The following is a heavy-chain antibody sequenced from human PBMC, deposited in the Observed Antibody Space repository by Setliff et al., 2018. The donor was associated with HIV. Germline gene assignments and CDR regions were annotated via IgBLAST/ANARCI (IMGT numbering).Heavy chain of an antibody. CDR1: GFTFSSYA. V-gene: IGHV3-30*04. J-gene: IGHJ6*03. CDR2: ISYDGSNK. Sequence: PGGSLRLSCAASGFTFSSYAMHWVRQAPGKGLEWVAVISYDGSNKYYADSVKGRFTISRDNSKNTLYLQMNSLRAEDTAVYYCAISPNWSGHSHSYMDVWGKGTTVTVSS. CDR3: AISPNWSGHSHSYMDV. D-gene: IGHD3-3*01.